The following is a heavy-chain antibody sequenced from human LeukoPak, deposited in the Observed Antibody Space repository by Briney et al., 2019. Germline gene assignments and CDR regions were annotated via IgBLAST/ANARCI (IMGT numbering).Heavy chain of an antibody. Sequence: SETLSLTCTVSGGSISSSSYYWGWIRQPPGKGLEWIGYIYYSGSTNYNPSLKSRVTISVDTSKNQFSLKLSSVTAADTAVYYCARDSGYSYGLDYWGQGTLVTVSS. V-gene: IGHV4-61*01. CDR1: GGSISSSSYY. J-gene: IGHJ4*02. D-gene: IGHD5-18*01. CDR2: IYYSGST. CDR3: ARDSGYSYGLDY.